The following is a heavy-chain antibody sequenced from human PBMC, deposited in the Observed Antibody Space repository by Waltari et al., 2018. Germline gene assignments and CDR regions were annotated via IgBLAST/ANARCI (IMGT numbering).Heavy chain of an antibody. D-gene: IGHD4-17*01. J-gene: IGHJ3*02. CDR2: IWFDGSKQ. CDR3: VRHYGDYGLGAFDI. CDR1: GFMFSGYG. V-gene: IGHV3-33*01. Sequence: QAQLVESGGGVVQSGGSLRLSCAPSGFMFSGYGIHWVRQAPGKGLEWVALIWFDGSKQYYADSVKGRLTISRDNSKNTLYLQINSLRAEDTAVYHCVRHYGDYGLGAFDIWGPGTMVTVSS.